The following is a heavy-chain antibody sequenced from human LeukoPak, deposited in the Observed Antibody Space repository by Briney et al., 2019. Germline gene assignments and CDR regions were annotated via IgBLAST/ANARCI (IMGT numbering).Heavy chain of an antibody. D-gene: IGHD3-16*01. J-gene: IGHJ4*02. CDR3: ATGLGYYFDY. V-gene: IGHV4-39*01. CDR2: IYYSGST. Sequence: SETLSLTCTVSGGSISSSSYYWGWIRQPPGKGLEWIGSIYYSGSTYYNPSLKSRVTISVDTSKNQFSLKLSSVTAADTAVYYCATGLGYYFDYWGQGILVTVSS. CDR1: GGSISSSSYY.